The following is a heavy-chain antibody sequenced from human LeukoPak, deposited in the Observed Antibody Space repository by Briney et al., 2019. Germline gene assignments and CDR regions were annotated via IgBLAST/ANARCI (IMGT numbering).Heavy chain of an antibody. V-gene: IGHV4-4*09. J-gene: IGHJ3*02. CDR1: GGSISSYY. Sequence: SETLSLTCTVPGGSISSYYWSWIRQPPGKGLEWIGYIYTSRSTNYNPSLKSRVTISVDTSKNQFSLYLSSVTAADTAVYYCARHNRWLPPDIWGQGTMVTVSS. CDR2: IYTSRST. D-gene: IGHD5-24*01. CDR3: ARHNRWLPPDI.